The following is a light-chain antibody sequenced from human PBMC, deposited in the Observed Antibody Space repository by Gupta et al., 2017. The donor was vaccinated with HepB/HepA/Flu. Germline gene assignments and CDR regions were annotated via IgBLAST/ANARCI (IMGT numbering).Light chain of an antibody. J-gene: IGLJ1*01. CDR3: QSYDDMVV. CDR2: EDY. V-gene: IGLV6-57*03. CDR1: IGSITSND. Sequence: NFMLPQPPSLSAAPGTTVHIACTRSIGSITSNDVQWDQQRPGIAPTTVIYEDYQRPSGVPDLFSGYIGSSSTLASLTISGLNNADEAEYYCQSYDDMVVFGTGTKVTVL.